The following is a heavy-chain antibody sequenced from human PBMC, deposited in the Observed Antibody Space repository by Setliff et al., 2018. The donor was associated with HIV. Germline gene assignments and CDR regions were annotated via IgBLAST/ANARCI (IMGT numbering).Heavy chain of an antibody. J-gene: IGHJ3*02. CDR1: GYTFTSYD. CDR2: MNPNSGNT. CDR3: ARGSSYSSSWYVFRPQALNDAFDI. Sequence: ASVKVSCKASGYTFTSYDINWVRQATGQGLEWMGWMNPNSGNTGHAQKFRGRVTMTRNTSISTAYMELSSLRSEDTAVYYCARGSSYSSSWYVFRPQALNDAFDIWAQGTMVTVSS. V-gene: IGHV1-8*02. D-gene: IGHD6-13*01.